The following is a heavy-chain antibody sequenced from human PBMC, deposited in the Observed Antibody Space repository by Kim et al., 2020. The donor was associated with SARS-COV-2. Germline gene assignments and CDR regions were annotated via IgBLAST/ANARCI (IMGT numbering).Heavy chain of an antibody. J-gene: IGHJ6*02. Sequence: ASVKVSCKASGYTFTSYAMHWVRQAPGQRLEWMGWINAGNGNTKYSQKFQGRVTITRDTSASTAYMELSSLRSEDTAVYYCARDCGIKFQEEDIVVVPAVLDSYYGMDVWGQGTTVTVSS. V-gene: IGHV1-3*01. CDR1: GYTFTSYA. CDR3: ARDCGIKFQEEDIVVVPAVLDSYYGMDV. CDR2: INAGNGNT. D-gene: IGHD2-2*01.